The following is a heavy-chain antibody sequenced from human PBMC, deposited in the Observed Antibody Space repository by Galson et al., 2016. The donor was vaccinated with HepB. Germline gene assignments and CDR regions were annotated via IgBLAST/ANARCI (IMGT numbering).Heavy chain of an antibody. Sequence: SLRLSCAASGFVVSSTYMSWVRQAPGKGLEWVSAIYSGDGTDDADSVKGRFTISRDNSENTLYLQMLSLRAEDTAVYYCASEFPTYEILTLGYWGQGTLVTVSS. CDR2: IYSGDGT. D-gene: IGHD3-9*01. V-gene: IGHV3-53*01. J-gene: IGHJ4*02. CDR3: ASEFPTYEILTLGY. CDR1: GFVVSSTY.